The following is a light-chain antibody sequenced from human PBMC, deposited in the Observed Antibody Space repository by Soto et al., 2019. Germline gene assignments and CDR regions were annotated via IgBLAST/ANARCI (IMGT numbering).Light chain of an antibody. J-gene: IGKJ5*01. CDR3: QQRSDWPVT. V-gene: IGKV3-11*01. CDR1: QSVSRY. Sequence: EIVLTQSPATLSLSPGERATFSCRASQSVSRYLGWYQQKPGQAPRLLIYDASNRATGIPARFSGSGSGTDFTLAISSLEPDDFAVYYCQQRSDWPVTFGQGTRLEIK. CDR2: DAS.